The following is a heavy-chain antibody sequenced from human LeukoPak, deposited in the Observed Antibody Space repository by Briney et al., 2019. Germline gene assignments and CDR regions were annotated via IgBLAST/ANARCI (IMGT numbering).Heavy chain of an antibody. Sequence: SETLSLTCAVYGGSFSGYYWSWIRQPPGKGLEWIGEINHSGSTNYNPSLKSRVSISVDTSKNQFSLKLSSVTAADTAVYYCARISLAAYGDYSGGAFDIWGQGTMVTVSS. D-gene: IGHD4-17*01. CDR1: GGSFSGYY. CDR3: ARISLAAYGDYSGGAFDI. J-gene: IGHJ3*02. CDR2: INHSGST. V-gene: IGHV4-34*01.